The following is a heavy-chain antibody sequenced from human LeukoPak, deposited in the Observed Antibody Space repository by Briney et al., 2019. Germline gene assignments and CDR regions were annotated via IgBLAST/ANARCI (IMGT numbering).Heavy chain of an antibody. CDR3: ARVDDYYYYGMDV. CDR1: GGSISSYY. V-gene: IGHV4-59*01. J-gene: IGHJ6*02. CDR2: IYYSGST. Sequence: SETLSLTCTVSGGSISSYYWSWVRQPPGKGLEWIGYIYYSGSTNYNPSLKSRVTISVDTSKNQFSLKLSSVTAADTAVYYCARVDDYYYYGMDVWGQGTTVTVSS.